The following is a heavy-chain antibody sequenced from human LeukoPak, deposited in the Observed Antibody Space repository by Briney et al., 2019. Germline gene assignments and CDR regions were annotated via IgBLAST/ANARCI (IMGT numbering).Heavy chain of an antibody. V-gene: IGHV3-23*01. CDR2: ISGSGGST. Sequence: GGSLRLSCAASGFTFSSYAMSWVRQAPGKGLEWVSAISGSGGSTYYADSVKGRFTISRDNSKNTLYLQMNSLRADDTAVYYCAKVGYSSSAWIDYWGQGTLVTVSS. J-gene: IGHJ4*02. CDR3: AKVGYSSSAWIDY. CDR1: GFTFSSYA. D-gene: IGHD6-13*01.